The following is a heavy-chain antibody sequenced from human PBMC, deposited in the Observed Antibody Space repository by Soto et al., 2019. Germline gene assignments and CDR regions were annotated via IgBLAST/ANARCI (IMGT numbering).Heavy chain of an antibody. Sequence: GGSLRLSCAASGLSLSSLVMSGVRQAPGKGPEWVSAIVSSGATTYYADSVKGRFTISRDNSKNTLYLQMNSLRVEDTAVYYCAKLYVGSADYWGQGALVTVSS. CDR2: IVSSGATT. CDR3: AKLYVGSADY. J-gene: IGHJ4*02. CDR1: GLSLSSLV. V-gene: IGHV3-23*01. D-gene: IGHD1-26*01.